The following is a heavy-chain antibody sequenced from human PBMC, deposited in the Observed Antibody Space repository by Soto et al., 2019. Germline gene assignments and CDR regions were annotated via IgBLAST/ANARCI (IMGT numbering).Heavy chain of an antibody. D-gene: IGHD3-9*01. CDR1: GFTLSTYG. V-gene: IGHV3-33*03. Sequence: GGSLRLSCAASGFTLSTYGMHWVRQAPGKGLEWVAVIWYDGSKKYYADSVKGRFTISRDNSKNTMSLQMNSLRAEDTAVYYCATFHPHDILTGSYPPPLGHYYYYGMDVWGQGTTVTVSS. J-gene: IGHJ6*02. CDR2: IWYDGSKK. CDR3: ATFHPHDILTGSYPPPLGHYYYYGMDV.